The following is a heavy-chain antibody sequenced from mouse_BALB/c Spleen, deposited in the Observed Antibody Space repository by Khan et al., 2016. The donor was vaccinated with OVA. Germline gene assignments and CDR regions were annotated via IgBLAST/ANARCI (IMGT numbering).Heavy chain of an antibody. CDR2: INPNNVYT. V-gene: IGHV1-4*01. CDR3: TRDGAYYRNDGWFAY. D-gene: IGHD2-14*01. J-gene: IGHJ3*01. Sequence: QLKESGAELARPGASVKMSCKASGYTFTTYTIHWIKQRPGQGLEWIGFINPNNVYTNYNQKFKDKATLTADKSSTTANMQLNSLTSDDSAVYYCTRDGAYYRNDGWFAYWGQGTLVTVSA. CDR1: GYTFTTYT.